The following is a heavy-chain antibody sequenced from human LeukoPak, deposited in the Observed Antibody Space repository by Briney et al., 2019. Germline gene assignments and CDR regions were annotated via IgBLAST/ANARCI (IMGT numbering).Heavy chain of an antibody. J-gene: IGHJ5*02. V-gene: IGHV3-33*01. D-gene: IGHD6-13*01. Sequence: GGSLRLSCAASGFTFSSYGMHWVRQAPGKGLEWVAVIWYDASNKYYADSVKGRFTISRDNSKNTLFLQMNSLRDDDTAVYYCVRGVGVSRFNYFDPWGQGTLVIVSS. CDR2: IWYDASNK. CDR3: VRGVGVSRFNYFDP. CDR1: GFTFSSYG.